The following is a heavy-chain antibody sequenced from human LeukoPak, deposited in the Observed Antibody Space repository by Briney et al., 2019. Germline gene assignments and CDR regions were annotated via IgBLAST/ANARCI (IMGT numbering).Heavy chain of an antibody. CDR2: ISGSGGTT. J-gene: IGHJ4*02. CDR1: GFTFSSYA. Sequence: GGSLRLSCAASGFTFSSYAMSWVRQAPGKGLEWVSAISGSGGTTFHADSVKGRFTISRDNSKNTLYLQMNSLRAEDTAVYYCAKDGGDCLDYWGQGTLVTVSS. D-gene: IGHD2-21*02. CDR3: AKDGGDCLDY. V-gene: IGHV3-23*01.